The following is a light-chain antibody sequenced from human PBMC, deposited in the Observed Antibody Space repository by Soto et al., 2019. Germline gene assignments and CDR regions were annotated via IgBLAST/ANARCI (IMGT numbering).Light chain of an antibody. V-gene: IGLV2-14*01. CDR2: EVS. J-gene: IGLJ1*01. Sequence: QSVLTQPASVSGSPGQSITISCTGTSSDVGGYNYVSWYQQQSGKAPKLMIHEVSNRPSGVSNRFSGSKSGNTASLTISGLQAEDEADYYCSSYTSSRAYVFAIGTKVT. CDR1: SSDVGGYNY. CDR3: SSYTSSRAYV.